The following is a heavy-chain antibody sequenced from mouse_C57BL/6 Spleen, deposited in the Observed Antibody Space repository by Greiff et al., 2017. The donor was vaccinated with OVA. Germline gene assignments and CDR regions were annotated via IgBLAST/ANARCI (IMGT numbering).Heavy chain of an antibody. D-gene: IGHD4-1*02. V-gene: IGHV14-4*01. Sequence: VQLKESGAELVRPGASVKLSCTASGFNIKDDYMHWVKQRPEQGLEWIGWLDPEHGDTEYASKFQGKATITADTSSNTAYLQLSSLTSEDTAVYYCTNKWDDFDYWGQGTTLTVSS. CDR3: TNKWDDFDY. J-gene: IGHJ2*01. CDR1: GFNIKDDY. CDR2: LDPEHGDT.